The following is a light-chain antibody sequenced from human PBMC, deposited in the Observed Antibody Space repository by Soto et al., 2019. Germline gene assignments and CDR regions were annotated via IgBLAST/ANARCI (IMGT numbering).Light chain of an antibody. CDR2: VAS. Sequence: EIVLTQSPATLSVSLGERATLSCRASQSVSSYLAWYQQKPGQAPRLLFYVASTGATGIPARFSGSGSGTDFTPTISILQSGDFAVYCCQQYNRPPVTFGQGTQLEIK. V-gene: IGKV3D-15*01. CDR3: QQYNRPPVT. J-gene: IGKJ5*01. CDR1: QSVSSY.